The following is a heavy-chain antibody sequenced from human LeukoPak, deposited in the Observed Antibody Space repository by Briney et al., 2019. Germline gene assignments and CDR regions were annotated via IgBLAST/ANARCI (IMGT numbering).Heavy chain of an antibody. CDR2: INSDGRSSSP. J-gene: IGHJ4*02. Sequence: GGSLRLSCAASGFTFSSHWMHWVRQAPGKGLVWVSRINSDGRSSSPSYADSVKGRFTISRDNAKNTLYLQVNSLRVEDTAVYYCARGGEYGSGTYNYFDYWGQGTLVTVSS. V-gene: IGHV3-74*01. CDR1: GFTFSSHW. D-gene: IGHD3-10*01. CDR3: ARGGEYGSGTYNYFDY.